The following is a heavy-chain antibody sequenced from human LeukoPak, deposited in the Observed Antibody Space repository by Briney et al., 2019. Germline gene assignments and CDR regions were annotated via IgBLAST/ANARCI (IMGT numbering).Heavy chain of an antibody. D-gene: IGHD2-15*01. V-gene: IGHV1-58*01. J-gene: IGHJ6*02. Sequence: SVKVSCKASGFTFTSSAVQWVRQARGQRLEWIGWVVVGSGNTNYAQKFQERVTITRDMSTSTAYMELSSLRSEDTAVYYCAAEVLVAATPRDHYYGMDVWGQGTTVTVSS. CDR3: AAEVLVAATPRDHYYGMDV. CDR2: VVVGSGNT. CDR1: GFTFTSSA.